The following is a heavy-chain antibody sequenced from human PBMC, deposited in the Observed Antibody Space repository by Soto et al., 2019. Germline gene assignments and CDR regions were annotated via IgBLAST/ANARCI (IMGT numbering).Heavy chain of an antibody. CDR1: GFTFSSYW. V-gene: IGHV3-74*01. CDR2: INSEGSST. CDR3: ARDFDFLTGNYYYGMDV. J-gene: IGHJ6*02. Sequence: PGGSLRLSFAASGFTFSSYWMHWVRQAPGKGLVWVSRINSEGSSTSYADSVKGRFTISRDNAKNTLYLQMNSLRAEDTAVYYCARDFDFLTGNYYYGMDVWGQGTMVTVSS. D-gene: IGHD3-9*01.